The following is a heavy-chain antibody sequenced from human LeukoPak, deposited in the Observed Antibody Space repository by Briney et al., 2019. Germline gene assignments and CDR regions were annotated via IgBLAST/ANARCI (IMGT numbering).Heavy chain of an antibody. V-gene: IGHV3-30-3*01. D-gene: IGHD3-22*01. CDR2: ISYDGSNK. CDR1: GFTFSSYA. Sequence: PGGSLRLPCAASGFTFSSYAMHWVRQAPGKGLEWVAVISYDGSNKYYADSVKGRFTISRDNSKNTLYLQMNSLRAEDTAVYYCARDWSNVVTAIWGQGTLVTVSS. J-gene: IGHJ4*02. CDR3: ARDWSNVVTAI.